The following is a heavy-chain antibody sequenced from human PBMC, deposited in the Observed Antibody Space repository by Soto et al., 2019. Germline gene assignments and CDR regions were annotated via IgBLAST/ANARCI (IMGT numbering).Heavy chain of an antibody. Sequence: GGSLRLSCAASGFTLSSYAMSWVRQAPGKGLEWVSAISGSGGSTYYADSVKGRFTISRDNSKNTLYLQMNSLRAEDTAVYYCARHIVVVVAARDYWGQGTLVTVSS. CDR1: GFTLSSYA. D-gene: IGHD2-15*01. CDR3: ARHIVVVVAARDY. V-gene: IGHV3-23*01. CDR2: ISGSGGST. J-gene: IGHJ4*02.